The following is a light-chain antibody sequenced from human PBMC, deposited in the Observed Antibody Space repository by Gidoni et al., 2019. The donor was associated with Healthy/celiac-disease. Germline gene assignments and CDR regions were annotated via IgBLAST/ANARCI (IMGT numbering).Light chain of an antibody. V-gene: IGKV1-33*01. J-gene: IGKJ2*01. CDR1: QDISNY. CDR3: QQYDNLPRYT. Sequence: DIQMTPSPSSLSASVGDRVTITCQASQDISNYLNWYQQKPGKASKLLIYDASNLETGVPSRFSGSGSGTDFTFTISSLQPEDIATYCCQQYDNLPRYTFGQGTKLEIK. CDR2: DAS.